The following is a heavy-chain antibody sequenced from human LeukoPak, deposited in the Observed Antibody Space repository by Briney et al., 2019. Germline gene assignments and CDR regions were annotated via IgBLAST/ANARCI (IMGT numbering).Heavy chain of an antibody. Sequence: RPGGSLRLSCAASGFTFSSYEMNWVRQAPGKGLEWVSYISSSGSTIYYADSVKGRFTISRDNAKNSLYLQMNSLRAEDTAVYYCAGILDLDDYGDYEGWFDPWGQGTLVTVSS. CDR1: GFTFSSYE. V-gene: IGHV3-48*03. J-gene: IGHJ5*02. D-gene: IGHD4-17*01. CDR2: ISSSGSTI. CDR3: AGILDLDDYGDYEGWFDP.